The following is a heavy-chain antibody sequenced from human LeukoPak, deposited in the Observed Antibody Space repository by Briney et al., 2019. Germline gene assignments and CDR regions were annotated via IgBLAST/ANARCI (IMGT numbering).Heavy chain of an antibody. CDR1: GFTFRTYW. CDR3: ARPETQYSSGLDGFDI. D-gene: IGHD6-19*01. V-gene: IGHV3-74*01. J-gene: IGHJ3*02. CDR2: INSDGSRT. Sequence: PGGSLRLSCAASGFTFRTYWMHWVRQAPGKGLVWVSRINSDGSRTTYADSVKGRFTISRDNAKNTLYLQMNSLRTEDTAVYYCARPETQYSSGLDGFDIWGQGTMVTVSS.